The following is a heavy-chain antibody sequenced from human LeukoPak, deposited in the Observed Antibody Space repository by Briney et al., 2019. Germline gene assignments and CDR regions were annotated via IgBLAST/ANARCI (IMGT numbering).Heavy chain of an antibody. D-gene: IGHD3-3*01. CDR3: ARGPVWSGNYYMDV. CDR2: ISSSSSYI. Sequence: GGSLRLSCAASGFTFSSYSMNWVRQAPGKGLEWVSSISSSSSYIYYADSVKGRFTISRDNAKNSLYLQMNSLRAEDTAVYYCARGPVWSGNYYMDVWGKGTTLTVSS. CDR1: GFTFSSYS. V-gene: IGHV3-21*01. J-gene: IGHJ6*03.